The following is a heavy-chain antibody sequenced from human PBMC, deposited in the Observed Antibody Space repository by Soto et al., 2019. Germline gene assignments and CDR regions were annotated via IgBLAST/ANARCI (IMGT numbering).Heavy chain of an antibody. CDR1: GFTFSGYA. V-gene: IGHV3-23*01. Sequence: PGGSLRRSCAASGFTFSGYAMSWVRQAPGKGLEWVSSITGGGENTHYADSVKGRFTISRDNSMNTLSLQMNTLRVEDTAVYHCAKGRIAVAAPYNWFDPWGQGTQVTVSS. D-gene: IGHD6-19*01. CDR2: ITGGGENT. J-gene: IGHJ5*02. CDR3: AKGRIAVAAPYNWFDP.